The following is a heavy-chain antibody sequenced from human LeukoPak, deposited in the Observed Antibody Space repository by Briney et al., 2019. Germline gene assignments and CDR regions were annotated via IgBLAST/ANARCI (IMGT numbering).Heavy chain of an antibody. CDR3: ARVDYEVAY. CDR1: GYSISSGYY. CDR2: IYHSGST. J-gene: IGHJ4*02. D-gene: IGHD4-17*01. Sequence: ASETLSFTCTVSGYSISSGYYWGWLRQPPGRGLEWIGSIYHSGSTYYNPPLKTRATISVDTSKNQFSLKLSSVPPATTAVYYCARVDYEVAYWGQGTLVTVSS. V-gene: IGHV4-38-2*02.